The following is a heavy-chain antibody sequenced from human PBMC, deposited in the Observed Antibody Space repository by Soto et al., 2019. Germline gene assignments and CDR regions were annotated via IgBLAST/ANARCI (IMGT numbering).Heavy chain of an antibody. CDR1: GFTFSSYW. V-gene: IGHV3-7*03. Sequence: XGSLILSCSAAGFTFSSYWMSWVRQAPGRGLEWMANIKYDGSEKYYVDSVKGRLTISRDNAKNSLYLQMNSLRAEDAAVYYCASSPHKDSRPDYWAQGNLVTVSS. CDR3: ASSPHKDSRPDY. J-gene: IGHJ4*02. D-gene: IGHD3-22*01. CDR2: IKYDGSEK.